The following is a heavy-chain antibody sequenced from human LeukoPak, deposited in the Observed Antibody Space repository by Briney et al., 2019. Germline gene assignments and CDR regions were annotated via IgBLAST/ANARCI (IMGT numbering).Heavy chain of an antibody. CDR3: ARDRGTKVRGVIITSTYYYYYYMDV. CDR1: GGSISSSSYY. J-gene: IGHJ6*03. Sequence: SETLSLTCTVSGGSISSSSYYWGWIRQPPGKNLEWIGRIYFSGTTYYNPSLKSRVTISVDTSKNQFSLKLSSVTAADTAVYYCARDRGTKVRGVIITSTYYYYYYMDVWGKGTTVTISS. D-gene: IGHD3-10*01. V-gene: IGHV4-39*02. CDR2: IYFSGTT.